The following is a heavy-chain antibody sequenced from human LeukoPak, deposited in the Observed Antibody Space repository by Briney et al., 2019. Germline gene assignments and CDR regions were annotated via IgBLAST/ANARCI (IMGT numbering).Heavy chain of an antibody. J-gene: IGHJ3*02. CDR2: INPNRGGT. D-gene: IGHD4-17*01. V-gene: IGHV1-2*02. Sequence: ASVKVSFKASGYTFTGYYMHWVRQAPGQGLEWMGWINPNRGGTNYAQKFQGRVTMTRDTSISTAYMELRSLRSDDTAVYYCARDRDVVWALTTVRGDFDIWGQGTMVTVSP. CDR1: GYTFTGYY. CDR3: ARDRDVVWALTTVRGDFDI.